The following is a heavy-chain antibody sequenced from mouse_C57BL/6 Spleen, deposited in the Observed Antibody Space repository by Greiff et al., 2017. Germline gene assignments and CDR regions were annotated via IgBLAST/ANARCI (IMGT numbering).Heavy chain of an antibody. CDR3: ARRGDSSWFAY. V-gene: IGHV5-6*01. CDR2: ISSGGSYT. CDR1: GFTFSSYG. J-gene: IGHJ3*01. Sequence: DVHLVESGGDLVKPGGSLKLSCAASGFTFSSYGMSWVRQTPDKRLEWVATISSGGSYTYYPDSVKGRFTISRDNAKNTLYLQMSSLKSEDTAMYYCARRGDSSWFAYWGQGTLVTVSA. D-gene: IGHD2-13*01.